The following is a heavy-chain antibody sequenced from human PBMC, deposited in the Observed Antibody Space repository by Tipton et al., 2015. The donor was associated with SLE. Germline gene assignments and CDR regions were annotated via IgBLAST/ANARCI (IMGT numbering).Heavy chain of an antibody. CDR2: INLSGNT. Sequence: TLSLTCTVSGGSISRGSYFWTWIRQPAGKGLEWIGEINLSGNTNYNPSLKSRVTISVDRSKNQFSLKLSSVTAADTAVYFCARGPYYDGSGSYYPGAFDYWGQGTLVTVSS. J-gene: IGHJ4*02. CDR3: ARGPYYDGSGSYYPGAFDY. CDR1: GGSISRGSYF. D-gene: IGHD3-10*01. V-gene: IGHV4-61*09.